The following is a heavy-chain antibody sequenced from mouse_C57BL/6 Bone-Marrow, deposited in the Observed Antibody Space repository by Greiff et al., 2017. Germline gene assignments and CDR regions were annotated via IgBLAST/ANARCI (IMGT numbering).Heavy chain of an antibody. J-gene: IGHJ3*01. CDR1: GFTFSSYA. CDR3: AREGGLRGAY. V-gene: IGHV5-4*01. CDR2: LSDGGSYT. Sequence: EVKLMESGGGLVKPGGSLKLSCAASGFTFSSYAMSWVRQTPEKRLEWVATLSDGGSYTYYPDNVKGRFTISRDNAKNNLYLQMSHLKSEDTAMYYCAREGGLRGAYWGQGTLVTVSA. D-gene: IGHD2-4*01.